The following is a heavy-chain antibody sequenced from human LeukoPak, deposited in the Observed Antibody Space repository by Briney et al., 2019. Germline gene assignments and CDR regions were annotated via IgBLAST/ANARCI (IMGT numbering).Heavy chain of an antibody. V-gene: IGHV4-59*01. CDR3: ARDRYSGSLDAFDI. CDR2: IYYSGST. J-gene: IGHJ3*02. Sequence: SETLSLTCTVSGGSISSYYWSWIRQPPGKGLGWIGYIYYSGSTNYNPSLKSRVTISVDTSKNQFSLKLSSVTAADTAVYYCARDRYSGSLDAFDIWGQGTMVTVSS. CDR1: GGSISSYY. D-gene: IGHD5-12*01.